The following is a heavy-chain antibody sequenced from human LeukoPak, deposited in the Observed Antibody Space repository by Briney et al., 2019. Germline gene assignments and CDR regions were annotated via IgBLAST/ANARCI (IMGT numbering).Heavy chain of an antibody. D-gene: IGHD2-2*01. V-gene: IGHV1-69*04. CDR2: IIPILGIA. CDR3: VCVVVPAAMYYFDY. Sequence: ASVKVSCKASGGTFSSYAISWVRQAPGQGLEWMGRIIPILGIANYAQKFQGRVTITADKSTSTAYMELSSLRSEDTAVYYCVCVVVPAAMYYFDYWGQGTLVTVSS. J-gene: IGHJ4*02. CDR1: GGTFSSYA.